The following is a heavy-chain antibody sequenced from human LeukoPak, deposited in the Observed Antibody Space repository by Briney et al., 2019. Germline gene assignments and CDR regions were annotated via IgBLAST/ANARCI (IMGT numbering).Heavy chain of an antibody. V-gene: IGHV1-46*01. CDR2: INPSGGSA. J-gene: IGHJ4*02. Sequence: ASVKVSCKASGYTFTGYYLHWVRLAPGQGLEWMGIINPSGGSASYAQKFQGRVTMTRDTSTSTVYMELSSLRSEDTAVYYCARDPNYYDSSGPPHYFDYWGQGTLVTVSS. CDR1: GYTFTGYY. CDR3: ARDPNYYDSSGPPHYFDY. D-gene: IGHD3-22*01.